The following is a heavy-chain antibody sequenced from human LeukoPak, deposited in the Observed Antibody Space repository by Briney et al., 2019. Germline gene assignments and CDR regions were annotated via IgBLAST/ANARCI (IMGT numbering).Heavy chain of an antibody. V-gene: IGHV1-69*05. J-gene: IGHJ6*03. D-gene: IGHD3-10*01. CDR3: ARGAILWFGELPHYYYCYMDV. CDR1: GGTFSSYA. CDR2: IIPIFGTA. Sequence: SVKVSCKASGGTFSSYAIGWVRQAPGQGLEWMGGIIPIFGTANYAQKFQGRVTITTDESTSTAYMELSSLRSEDTAVYYCARGAILWFGELPHYYYCYMDVWGKGTTVTVSS.